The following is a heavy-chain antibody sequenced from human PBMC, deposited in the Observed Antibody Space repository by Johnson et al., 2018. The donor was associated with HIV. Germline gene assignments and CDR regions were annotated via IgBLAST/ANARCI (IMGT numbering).Heavy chain of an antibody. D-gene: IGHD5-18*01. CDR1: GFTVSSNY. V-gene: IGHV3-66*01. CDR2: IYSGDTT. J-gene: IGHJ3*02. Sequence: MLLVESGGDVVQPGRSLRLSCAASGFTVSSNYMSWVRQAPGKGLEWVSVIYSGDTTYYADSVKGRFTISRDNSKNTLYLQMNSLRAEDTAVYYCARAYSYGAFDIWGQGTMVTVSS. CDR3: ARAYSYGAFDI.